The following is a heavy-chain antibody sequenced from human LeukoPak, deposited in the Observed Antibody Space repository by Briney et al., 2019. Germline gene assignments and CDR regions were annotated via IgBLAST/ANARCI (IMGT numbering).Heavy chain of an antibody. Sequence: GASVKVSCKASGYTFTAYYIFWARQAPGQRLEWMGWVNPNSGATNYAQMFQGRGTMTSDTSITTAYMELNRLRSDDTAVYYCAKVGPGGTDLLFFDYWGQGTLVTVSS. D-gene: IGHD2/OR15-2a*01. V-gene: IGHV1-2*02. CDR3: AKVGPGGTDLLFFDY. J-gene: IGHJ4*02. CDR1: GYTFTAYY. CDR2: VNPNSGAT.